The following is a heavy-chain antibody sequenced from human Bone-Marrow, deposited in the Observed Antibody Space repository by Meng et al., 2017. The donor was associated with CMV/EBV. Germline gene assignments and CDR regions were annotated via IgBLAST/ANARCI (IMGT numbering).Heavy chain of an antibody. J-gene: IGHJ6*02. D-gene: IGHD7-27*01. CDR1: GFTFSSYA. CDR2: ISGSGGST. V-gene: IGHV3-23*01. Sequence: GESLKISCAASGFTFSSYAMHWVRQAPGKGLEWVSAISGSGGSTYYADSVKGRFTISRDNSKNTLYLQINSLRAEDTAVYYCAKVATPGYYYYGMDVWGQGTTVTFSS. CDR3: AKVATPGYYYYGMDV.